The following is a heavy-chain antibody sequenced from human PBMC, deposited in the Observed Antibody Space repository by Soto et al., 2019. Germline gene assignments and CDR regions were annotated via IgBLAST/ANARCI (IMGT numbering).Heavy chain of an antibody. CDR2: IYYSGNT. D-gene: IGHD2-15*01. Sequence: QLQLQESGPGLVKPSETLSLTCTVSGCSISSSSYYWGWIRQPPGKGLEWIGSIYYSGNTYSTPSPKSRVTISVDTSKNQFSLKLSSVTAADTAVYYCARDGGRYCTGGSCQVDYWGQGTLVTVSS. CDR3: ARDGGRYCTGGSCQVDY. J-gene: IGHJ4*02. CDR1: GCSISSSSYY. V-gene: IGHV4-39*02.